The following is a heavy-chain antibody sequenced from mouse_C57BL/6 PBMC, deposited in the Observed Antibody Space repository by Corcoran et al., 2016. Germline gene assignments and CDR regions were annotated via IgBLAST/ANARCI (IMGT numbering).Heavy chain of an antibody. V-gene: IGHV9-3*01. J-gene: IGHJ2*01. D-gene: IGHD1-1*01. Sequence: QIQLVQSGPELKKPGETVKISCKASGYTFTTYGMSWVKQAPGKGLKWMGWINTYSGVPTYADDFKGRFAFSLETSASTAYLQINNLKNEDMATYFCARRYYGSSYYFDYWGQGTTLTVSS. CDR2: INTYSGVP. CDR1: GYTFTTYG. CDR3: ARRYYGSSYYFDY.